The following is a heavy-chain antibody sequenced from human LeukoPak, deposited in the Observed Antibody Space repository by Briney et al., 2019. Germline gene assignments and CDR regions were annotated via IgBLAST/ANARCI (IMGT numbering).Heavy chain of an antibody. J-gene: IGHJ4*02. D-gene: IGHD6-19*01. CDR1: GFTFSSYD. CDR2: ITTRGDT. CDR3: ARGLYSSGWYVPELDY. Sequence: SGGSLRLSCAASGFTFSSYDMHWVRQATGKGLEWVSAITTRGDTYYSGSVKGRFTISRENAKNSLYLQMNSLRAGDTAVYYCARGLYSSGWYVPELDYWGQGTLVAVSS. V-gene: IGHV3-13*04.